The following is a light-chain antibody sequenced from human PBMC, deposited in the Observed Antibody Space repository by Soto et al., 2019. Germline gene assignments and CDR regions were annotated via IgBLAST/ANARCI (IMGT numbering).Light chain of an antibody. V-gene: IGKV3-15*01. CDR1: QNINSD. CDR2: GAS. J-gene: IGKJ5*01. Sequence: EIVMTQSPVNLSVSPGERVTLSCRASQNINSDLAWYQHKPGQAPRLLIFGASTRATGIPARFSGSGSGTEFTLTITSLQSEDFAVYYCQQRSNWPPITFGQGTRLEIK. CDR3: QQRSNWPPIT.